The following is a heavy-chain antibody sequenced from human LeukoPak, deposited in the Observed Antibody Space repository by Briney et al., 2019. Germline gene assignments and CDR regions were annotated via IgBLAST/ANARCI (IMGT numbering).Heavy chain of an antibody. V-gene: IGHV1-69*13. J-gene: IGHJ4*02. CDR2: IIPIFGTA. Sequence: SVKVSCKASGGTFSSYAINWVRQAPGQGLEWMGGIIPIFGTANYAQKFQGRVTITADESTSTAYMELSSLRSEDTAVYYCARVDQLGYCSGGSCPTYFDYWGQGTLVTVSS. D-gene: IGHD2-15*01. CDR1: GGTFSSYA. CDR3: ARVDQLGYCSGGSCPTYFDY.